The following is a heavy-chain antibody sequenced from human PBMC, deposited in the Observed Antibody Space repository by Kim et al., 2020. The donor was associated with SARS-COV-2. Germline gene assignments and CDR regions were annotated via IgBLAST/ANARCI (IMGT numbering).Heavy chain of an antibody. CDR2: ISFDGRNK. J-gene: IGHJ6*02. V-gene: IGHV3-30-3*01. D-gene: IGHD3-10*01. CDR1: GLSFDSSA. Sequence: GGSLRLSCAASGLSFDSSAMNWVRQAPGKGLEWVAVISFDGRNKNYAASVKGRFTISRDNSKSTLSLQMNSLRVEDTSVYYCARGNYYESVSLSDYYNGMDVWGQGTTVTVSS. CDR3: ARGNYYESVSLSDYYNGMDV.